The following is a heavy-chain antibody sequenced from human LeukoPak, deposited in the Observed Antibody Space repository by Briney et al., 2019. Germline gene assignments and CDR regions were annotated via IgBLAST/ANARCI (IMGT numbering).Heavy chain of an antibody. D-gene: IGHD3-16*01. CDR2: IYYSGST. V-gene: IGHV4-39*01. CDR3: ARRRDLGIAFDI. J-gene: IGHJ3*02. CDR1: GGSISSSRYY. Sequence: SETPSLTCSVSGGSISSSRYYWGWIRQPPGKGLEWIGSIYYSGSTYYNPSLKSRVTISVDTSKNQLSLKLSSVTAADTAVYYCARRRDLGIAFDIWGQGTMVTVSS.